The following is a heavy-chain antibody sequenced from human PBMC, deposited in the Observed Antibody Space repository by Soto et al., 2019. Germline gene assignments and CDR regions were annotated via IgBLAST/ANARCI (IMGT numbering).Heavy chain of an antibody. CDR2: ISYSGST. D-gene: IGHD3-22*01. CDR1: GDSISSGGYY. V-gene: IGHV4-31*01. CDR3: ARQITMIVENYFDY. Sequence: QVQLQESGPGLVKPSQTLSLTCTVSGDSISSGGYYWSWIRQHPGKGLEWIGYISYSGSTYYNPSLKSLVTISVDTSKNQFSLRLSSVTAADTAVYYCARQITMIVENYFDYWGQGTLVTVSS. J-gene: IGHJ4*02.